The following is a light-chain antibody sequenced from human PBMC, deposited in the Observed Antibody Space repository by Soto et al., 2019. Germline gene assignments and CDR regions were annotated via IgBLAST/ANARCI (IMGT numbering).Light chain of an antibody. CDR3: QQSFT. J-gene: IGKJ3*01. CDR2: KAS. V-gene: IGKV1-5*03. Sequence: DIPMTQSPSTLSASVGDRVTITCRASQSISSWLAWYQQKPGKAPKLPIYKASSLESGVPSRFSGSGSGTEFTLTISSLQPDDFATYYCQQSFTFGPGTKVDIK. CDR1: QSISSW.